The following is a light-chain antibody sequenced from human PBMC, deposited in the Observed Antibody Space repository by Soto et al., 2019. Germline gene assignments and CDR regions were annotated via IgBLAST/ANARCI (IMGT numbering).Light chain of an antibody. J-gene: IGLJ1*01. CDR3: SSLTISSTLV. V-gene: IGLV2-14*01. CDR2: EVS. Sequence: QSVLTQPASVSGSPGQSITISCTGTSSDVGGYNYVSWYQHHPGNAPKLVIYEVSHRPSGVSNHFSGSKSGNTASLTISGLQAEDEADYYCSSLTISSTLVFGTGTKLTVL. CDR1: SSDVGGYNY.